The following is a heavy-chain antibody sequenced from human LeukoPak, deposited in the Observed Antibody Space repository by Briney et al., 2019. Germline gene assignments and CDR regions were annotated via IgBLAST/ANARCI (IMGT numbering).Heavy chain of an antibody. V-gene: IGHV3-33*06. CDR2: IWYDGSNK. Sequence: GGSLRLSCAASGFTFSSYGMHWVRQAPGKGLEWVAVIWYDGSNKYYADPVKGRFTISRDNSKNTLYLQMNSLRAEDTAVYYCAKGSSSSIYYYYMDVWGKGTTVTVSS. J-gene: IGHJ6*03. D-gene: IGHD6-6*01. CDR3: AKGSSSSIYYYYMDV. CDR1: GFTFSSYG.